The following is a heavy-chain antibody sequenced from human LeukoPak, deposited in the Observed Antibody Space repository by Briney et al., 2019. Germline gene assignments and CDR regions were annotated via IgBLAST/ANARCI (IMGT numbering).Heavy chain of an antibody. CDR2: ISGSGGST. CDR1: GFTFSSHA. D-gene: IGHD3-10*01. V-gene: IGHV3-23*01. Sequence: PGGSLRLSCAASGFTFSSHAMSWVRQAPGEGLEWVSAISGSGGSTYYADSVKGRFTISRDNSKNTLYLQMNSLRAEDTAVYYCAKAADVLLWFGEPGGYYFDYWGQGTLVTVSS. CDR3: AKAADVLLWFGEPGGYYFDY. J-gene: IGHJ4*02.